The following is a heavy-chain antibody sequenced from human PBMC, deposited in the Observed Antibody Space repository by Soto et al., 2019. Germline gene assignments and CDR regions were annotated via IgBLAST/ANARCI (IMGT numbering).Heavy chain of an antibody. CDR1: GFTFSTYS. CDR3: AKEDTSSGSLDY. CDR2: ISDSGATT. V-gene: IGHV3-23*01. J-gene: IGHJ4*02. Sequence: HPGGSLRLSCAGSGFTFSTYSINWVRQPPGKGLEWVSGISDSGATTYYADSVRGRFTISRDNSKNTLYLQMKSLRAEDSASYYCAKEDTSSGSLDYWGQGALVTVSS. D-gene: IGHD6-19*01.